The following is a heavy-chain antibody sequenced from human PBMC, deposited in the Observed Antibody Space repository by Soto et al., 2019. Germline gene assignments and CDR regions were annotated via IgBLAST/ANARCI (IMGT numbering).Heavy chain of an antibody. CDR3: ERRSSNGWYDY. D-gene: IGHD6-19*01. J-gene: IGHJ4*02. CDR1: GFTVSSNY. Sequence: AGSLRLSCAASGFTVSSNYISWVRQSPGKGLEWLGDISSRDTTYYKDSVKGRFTISIDNSKNQLYLQMNSLRAEDTAVYYCERRSSNGWYDYWGQGTQVTVSS. V-gene: IGHV3-53*01. CDR2: ISSRDTT.